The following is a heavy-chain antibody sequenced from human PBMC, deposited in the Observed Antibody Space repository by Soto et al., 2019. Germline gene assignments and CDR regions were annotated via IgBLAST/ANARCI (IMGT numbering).Heavy chain of an antibody. D-gene: IGHD1-26*01. J-gene: IGHJ4*02. CDR3: AREGLKWDY. CDR2: ISYDGSNK. V-gene: IGHV3-30-3*01. CDR1: GFTFSSYA. Sequence: QVQLVESGGGVVQPGRSLRLSCAASGFTFSSYAMHWVRQAPGKGLEWVAVISYDGSNKYYADSVKGRFTISRDNSKNTLYLQMSSLRAEDTAVYYCAREGLKWDYWGQGTLVTVCS.